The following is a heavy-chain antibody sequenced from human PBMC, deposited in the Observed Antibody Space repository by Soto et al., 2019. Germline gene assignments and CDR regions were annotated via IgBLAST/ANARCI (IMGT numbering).Heavy chain of an antibody. D-gene: IGHD3-10*01. CDR3: ARDTEKYGSGSQNDAFDI. V-gene: IGHV1-69*13. CDR1: GGTFSSYA. J-gene: IGHJ3*02. Sequence: ASVKVSCKASGGTFSSYAISWVRQAPGQGLEWMGGIIPIFGTANYAQKFQGRVTITADESTSTAYMELSSLRSEDTAVYYCARDTEKYGSGSQNDAFDIWGQGTMVTVSS. CDR2: IIPIFGTA.